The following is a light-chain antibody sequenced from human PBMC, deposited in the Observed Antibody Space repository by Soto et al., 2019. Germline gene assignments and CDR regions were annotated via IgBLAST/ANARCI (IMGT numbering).Light chain of an antibody. J-gene: IGLJ2*01. CDR2: QVS. Sequence: QSALTQPASVSGSPGQSITISCTATNSDVGGYNYASWFQQHPGKAPKLMIYQVSNRPSGVSNRFSGSKSGYTASLTISGLQAEDEAAYYCASYSSTTVVFGGGTKLTVL. CDR1: NSDVGGYNY. CDR3: ASYSSTTVV. V-gene: IGLV2-14*01.